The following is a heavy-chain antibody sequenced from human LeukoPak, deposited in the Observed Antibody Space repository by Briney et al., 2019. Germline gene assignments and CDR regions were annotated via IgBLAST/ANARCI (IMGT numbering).Heavy chain of an antibody. Sequence: SETLSLTCAVYGGSFSGYYWSWIRQPPGKGLEWIGEINHSGSTNYNPSLKSRVTISVDTSKNQFSLKLSSVTAADTAVYYCAREAGIAAATPPYYFDYWGQGTLVTVSS. V-gene: IGHV4-34*01. CDR3: AREAGIAAATPPYYFDY. D-gene: IGHD6-13*01. CDR2: INHSGST. CDR1: GGSFSGYY. J-gene: IGHJ4*02.